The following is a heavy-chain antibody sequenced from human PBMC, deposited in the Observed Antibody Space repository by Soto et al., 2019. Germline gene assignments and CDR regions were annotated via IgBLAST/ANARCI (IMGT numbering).Heavy chain of an antibody. CDR1: GGSISSSNW. J-gene: IGHJ6*02. CDR2: IYHSGGT. Sequence: SETLSLTCAGSGGSISSSNWCIWVRQPPGKGLEWIGEIYHSGGTNYNPSLKSRVIISLDKSKNQFSLKLSSVTAADTAVYYCAREHQSRSWSRISYYYGMEVWGQGTTVTVSS. D-gene: IGHD6-13*01. CDR3: AREHQSRSWSRISYYYGMEV. V-gene: IGHV4-4*02.